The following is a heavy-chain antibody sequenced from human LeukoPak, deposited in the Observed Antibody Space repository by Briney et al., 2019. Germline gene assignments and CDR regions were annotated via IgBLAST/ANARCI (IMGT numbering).Heavy chain of an antibody. CDR2: IIPIFGTA. V-gene: IGHV1-69*01. CDR1: GGTFSSYA. J-gene: IGHJ5*02. Sequence: SVKVSCKASGGTFSSYAISWVRQAPGQGLEWMGGIIPIFGTANYAQKFQGRVTITADESTSTAYMELSSLRSEDTAVYYCTRTPPNYDFWSGYSREGWFDPWGQGTLVTVSS. D-gene: IGHD3-3*01. CDR3: TRTPPNYDFWSGYSREGWFDP.